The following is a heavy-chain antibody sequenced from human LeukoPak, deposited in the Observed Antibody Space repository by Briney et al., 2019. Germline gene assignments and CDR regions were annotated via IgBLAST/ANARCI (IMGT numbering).Heavy chain of an antibody. CDR2: IIPIFGTA. J-gene: IGHJ3*02. CDR1: GGTFSSYA. V-gene: IGHV1-69*05. CDR3: ARRPISYGELHAFDI. D-gene: IGHD1-26*01. Sequence: SVKVSCKASGGTFSSYAISWVRQAPGQGLEWMGGIIPIFGTANYAQKFQGRVTITTDESTSTAYMELSSLRSKDTAVYYCARRPISYGELHAFDIWGQGTMVTVSS.